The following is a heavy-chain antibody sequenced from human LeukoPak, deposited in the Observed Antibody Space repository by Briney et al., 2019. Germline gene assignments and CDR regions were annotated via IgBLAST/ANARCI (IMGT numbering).Heavy chain of an antibody. CDR2: IHYSGST. CDR1: GGSISSYY. V-gene: IGHV4-59*01. Sequence: SESLSLTCTVSGGSISSYYWSWIRQPAGKGLEWIGYIHYSGSTNYNPSFQSRVTISVDTSRNQFSLKLSSVTAADTAVYYCARDPSGAYFDYWGQGTLVTVSS. J-gene: IGHJ4*02. D-gene: IGHD4-17*01. CDR3: ARDPSGAYFDY.